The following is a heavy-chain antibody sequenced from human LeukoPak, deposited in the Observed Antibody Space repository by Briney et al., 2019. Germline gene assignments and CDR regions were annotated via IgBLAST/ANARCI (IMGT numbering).Heavy chain of an antibody. CDR1: GGSISSYY. V-gene: IGHV4-59*01. J-gene: IGHJ4*02. CDR2: IYYSGST. CDR3: ARSSSWTGSIFDS. D-gene: IGHD6-13*01. Sequence: SETLSLTCTVSGGSISSYYWSWIRQPPGKGLEWIGYIYYSGSTNYNPSLKSRVTISLDTSKNQFSLKLSSVTTADTAVYYCARSSSWTGSIFDSWGQGTLVTVSS.